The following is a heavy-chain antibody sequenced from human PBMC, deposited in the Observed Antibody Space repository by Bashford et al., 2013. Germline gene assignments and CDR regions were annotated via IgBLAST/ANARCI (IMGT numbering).Heavy chain of an antibody. J-gene: IGHJ5*02. D-gene: IGHD6-19*01. V-gene: IGHV4-59*01. CDR2: IFDRGST. Sequence: SSETLSLTCTVSGGSISSYYWSWIRQPPGKGLEWIGYIFDRGSTNYNPSLKSRVTISIDTSKNQFSLKLSSVTAADTAVYYCARGRQWLGWFDPGAREPWSPSP. CDR1: GGSISSYY. CDR3: ARGRQWLGWFDP.